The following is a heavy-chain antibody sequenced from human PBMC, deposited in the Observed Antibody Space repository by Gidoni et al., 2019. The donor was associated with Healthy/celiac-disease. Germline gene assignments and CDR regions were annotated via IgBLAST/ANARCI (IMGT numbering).Heavy chain of an antibody. V-gene: IGHV3-21*01. D-gene: IGHD1-26*01. CDR1: GFTFSSYS. CDR2: ISSSSSYI. J-gene: IGHJ4*02. Sequence: EVQLVESGGGLVKPGGSLRLSCAAPGFTFSSYSMNWVRQAPGKGLEWVSSISSSSSYIYYADSVKGRFTISRDNAKNSLYLQMNSLRAEDTAVYYCARDPRIVGATYFDYWGQGTLVTVSS. CDR3: ARDPRIVGATYFDY.